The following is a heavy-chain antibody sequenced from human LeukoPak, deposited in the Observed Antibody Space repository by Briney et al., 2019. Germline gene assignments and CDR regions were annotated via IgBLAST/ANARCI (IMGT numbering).Heavy chain of an antibody. V-gene: IGHV3-21*01. Sequence: GGSLRLSCAASGFTFSSYIMNWVRQAPGKGLEWISSISSSSSYIYYADSVKGRFTISRDNAKNSLYLQMNSLRAEDTAVYYCARDNARYYYDSSDDYWGQGTLVTVSS. CDR1: GFTFSSYI. CDR2: ISSSSSYI. D-gene: IGHD3-22*01. J-gene: IGHJ4*02. CDR3: ARDNARYYYDSSDDY.